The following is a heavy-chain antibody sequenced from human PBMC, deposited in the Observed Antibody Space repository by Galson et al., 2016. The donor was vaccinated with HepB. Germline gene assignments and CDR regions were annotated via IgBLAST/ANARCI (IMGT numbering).Heavy chain of an antibody. CDR2: VDPN. D-gene: IGHD1-26*01. CDR1: GFSFTSFY. J-gene: IGHJ4*02. CDR3: AREGGSSWGFDY. V-gene: IGHV1-46*01. Sequence: SVKVSCKASGFSFTSFYIHWVRQAPGQGLEWLGIVDPNYPQQFQGRVSMPRDTSTSTVYIELNSLTSEDTAVYYCAREGGSSWGFDYWGQGTLVIVSS.